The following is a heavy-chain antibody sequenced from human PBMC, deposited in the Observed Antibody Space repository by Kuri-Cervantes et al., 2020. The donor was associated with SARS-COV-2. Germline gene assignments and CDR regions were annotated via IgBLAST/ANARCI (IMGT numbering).Heavy chain of an antibody. J-gene: IGHJ4*02. V-gene: IGHV3-7*03. Sequence: GGSLRLSCAASGFTFSTYWMSWVRQAPGKGLEWVANIKQDGSEEYYVDSVKGRFTISRDNSKNTLYLQMNSLRAEDTAVYYCAKDQARVRYYDSSGYPNPFDYWGQGTLVTVSS. CDR2: IKQDGSEE. CDR3: AKDQARVRYYDSSGYPNPFDY. CDR1: GFTFSTYW. D-gene: IGHD3-22*01.